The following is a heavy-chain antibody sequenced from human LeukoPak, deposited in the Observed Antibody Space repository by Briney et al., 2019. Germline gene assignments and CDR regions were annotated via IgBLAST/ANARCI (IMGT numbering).Heavy chain of an antibody. CDR1: GASITSYY. CDR2: ISYSGST. CDR3: AREGDSYYDFWSAGFDY. Sequence: SETLSLTCTVSGASITSYYWTWIRQPPGKGLEWIGYISYSGSTNYNPSLKNRVTISLDASKNQFSLKLRSVTAADTAVYYCAREGDSYYDFWSAGFDYWGQGTLVTVSS. V-gene: IGHV4-59*01. J-gene: IGHJ4*02. D-gene: IGHD3-3*01.